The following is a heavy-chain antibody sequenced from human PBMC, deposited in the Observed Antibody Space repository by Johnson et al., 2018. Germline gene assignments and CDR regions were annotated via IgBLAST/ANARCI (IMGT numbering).Heavy chain of an antibody. CDR2: IYSNGTT. V-gene: IGHV4-4*07. Sequence: QVQLQESGPGLVKPSETLSLTCTVSGVSIRTYYWNWIRQPAGRGLAWIGRIYSNGTTNYNPSLKSRVTMSVDTSKNQFSLKVSSVTAADTAVYYCARCRGYGDYDFDYWGQGTLVTVSS. D-gene: IGHD4-17*01. J-gene: IGHJ4*02. CDR3: ARCRGYGDYDFDY. CDR1: GVSIRTYY.